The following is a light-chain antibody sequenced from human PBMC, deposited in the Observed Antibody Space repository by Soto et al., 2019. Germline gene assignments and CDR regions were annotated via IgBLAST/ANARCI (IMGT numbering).Light chain of an antibody. CDR1: QDIRTS. Sequence: DIQMTQSPSSLSASVGDRITITCQASQDIRTSLNWFQQKPGKAPKLLIYDASDFEAAVPSRFSGSGSGTDFTFTISSLQPEDFATYYCQQYGNVPLTFGGGTKVDIK. V-gene: IGKV1-33*01. J-gene: IGKJ4*01. CDR2: DAS. CDR3: QQYGNVPLT.